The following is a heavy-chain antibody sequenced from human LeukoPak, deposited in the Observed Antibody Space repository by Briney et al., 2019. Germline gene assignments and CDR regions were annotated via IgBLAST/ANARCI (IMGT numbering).Heavy chain of an antibody. CDR3: AKEGYYYDSSGYRAYYYYMDV. D-gene: IGHD3-22*01. CDR2: FSGGGGST. Sequence: GSLRLSCAASGFTFDDYSMRLVRQAPGKGLEWVSLFSGGGGSTYYADSVKGRFTISRDNSKNSLYLQMNSLRTEDTALYYCAKEGYYYDSSGYRAYYYYMDVWGKGTTVTVSS. CDR1: GFTFDDYS. J-gene: IGHJ6*03. V-gene: IGHV3-43*02.